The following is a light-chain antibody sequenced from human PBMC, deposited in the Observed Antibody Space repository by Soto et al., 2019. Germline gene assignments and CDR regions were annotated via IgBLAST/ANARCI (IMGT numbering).Light chain of an antibody. Sequence: QLVLTQSPSASASLGASVKLTCTLSSGHSSYAIAWHQQQPETGPRYLMKLNSDGSHNKGDGIPDRLSGSSSGAERYLTISSLQSEDEADYYCQTWGTGFSVVFGGGTKLTVL. CDR3: QTWGTGFSVV. CDR2: LNSDGSH. V-gene: IGLV4-69*01. CDR1: SGHSSYA. J-gene: IGLJ2*01.